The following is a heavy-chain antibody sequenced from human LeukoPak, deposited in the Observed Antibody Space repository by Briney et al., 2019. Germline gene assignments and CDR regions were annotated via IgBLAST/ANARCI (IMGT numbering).Heavy chain of an antibody. CDR3: AGLGYCSSTSCYRIGYYYYYGMDV. J-gene: IGHJ6*02. Sequence: PSETLSLTCTVSGGSISSSSYYWGWIRQPPGNGLEWIGSIYYSGSPSYHPSLKSRVTISVDTSKNQFSLKLSSVTAADTAVYYCAGLGYCSSTSCYRIGYYYYYGMDVWGQGTTVTVSS. V-gene: IGHV4-39*01. D-gene: IGHD2-2*02. CDR2: IYYSGSP. CDR1: GGSISSSSYY.